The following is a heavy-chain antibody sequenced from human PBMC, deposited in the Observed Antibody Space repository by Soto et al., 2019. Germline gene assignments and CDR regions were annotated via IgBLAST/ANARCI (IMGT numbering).Heavy chain of an antibody. CDR3: VGGQYYVDY. CDR2: ISYDGSDK. Sequence: QVQLVESGGGVVQPGRSLRLSCAASGFPFTSYGMHWVREGPDKGLEWVAIISYDGSDKYYADSVKGGFTISRDNSKNTLYLQMNSLRPEDTALYYCVGGQYYVDYRGQGTLVIVSS. D-gene: IGHD3-10*01. V-gene: IGHV3-30*03. J-gene: IGHJ4*02. CDR1: GFPFTSYG.